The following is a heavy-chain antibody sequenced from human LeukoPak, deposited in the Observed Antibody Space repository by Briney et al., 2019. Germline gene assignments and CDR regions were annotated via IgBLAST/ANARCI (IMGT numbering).Heavy chain of an antibody. V-gene: IGHV3-23*01. J-gene: IGHJ3*02. CDR3: AKDLLRSHDAFDI. Sequence: PGGSLRLSCAGSGFTFSSYVMTWVRQAPRKGLEWVSGISGSGDSTYYADSVKGRFTISRDNSKNTLHLQMNSLRAEDTAVYYCAKDLLRSHDAFDIWGQGTMVTVSS. CDR2: ISGSGDST. D-gene: IGHD4-17*01. CDR1: GFTFSSYV.